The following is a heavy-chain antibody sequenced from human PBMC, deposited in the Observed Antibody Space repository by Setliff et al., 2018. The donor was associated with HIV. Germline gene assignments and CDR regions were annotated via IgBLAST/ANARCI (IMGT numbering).Heavy chain of an antibody. J-gene: IGHJ4*02. D-gene: IGHD7-27*01. CDR2: IIPIFGSA. CDR3: ARGRETYLGGVGF. Sequence: SVKVSCKASGDTFTSYSIIWVRQAPGQGLEWMGGIIPIFGSANYAQRFLGRLTITADYMELSSLRPEDTAVYFCARGRETYLGGVGFWGQGTPVTVSS. V-gene: IGHV1-69*13. CDR1: GDTFTSYS.